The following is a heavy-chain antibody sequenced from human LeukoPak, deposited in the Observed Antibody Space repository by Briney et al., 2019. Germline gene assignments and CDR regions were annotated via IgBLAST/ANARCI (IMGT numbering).Heavy chain of an antibody. CDR2: ISYDGSNK. J-gene: IGHJ4*02. Sequence: GGSLRLSCAASGFTFSSYGMHWVRQAPGKGLEWVAVISYDGSNKYYADSVKGRFTISRDNSKNTLYLQMNSLRAEDTAVYYCAKGDYYYDSSGYYPFDYWGQGTLVTVSS. CDR3: AKGDYYYDSSGYYPFDY. D-gene: IGHD3-22*01. CDR1: GFTFSSYG. V-gene: IGHV3-30*18.